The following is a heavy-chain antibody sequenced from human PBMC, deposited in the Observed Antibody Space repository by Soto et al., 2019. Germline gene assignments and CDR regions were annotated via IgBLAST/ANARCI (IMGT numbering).Heavy chain of an antibody. J-gene: IGHJ4*02. CDR3: ARPKRLYGDYAIDY. Sequence: SETLSLTCTVSDGSINSSYWTWIRQPPGKGLEWIGYVHYRGGTNYNPSLRSRVTMSLDTSNKQFSLKLTSVTAADTAVYYCARPKRLYGDYAIDYWGQGTLVTVSS. D-gene: IGHD4-17*01. CDR2: VHYRGGT. CDR1: DGSINSSY. V-gene: IGHV4-59*08.